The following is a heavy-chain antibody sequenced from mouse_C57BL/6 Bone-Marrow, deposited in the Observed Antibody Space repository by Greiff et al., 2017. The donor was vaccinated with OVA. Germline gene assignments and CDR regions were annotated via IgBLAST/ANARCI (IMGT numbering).Heavy chain of an antibody. Sequence: QVQLQQPGAELVRPGTSVKLSCKASGYTFISYWMHWVKQRPGQGLEWIGVIDPSDSYTNYNQKFKGKATLTVDTSSSTAYMQLSSLTSEDSAVYYCARRDYGNYGFAYWGQGTLVTVSA. CDR2: IDPSDSYT. D-gene: IGHD2-1*01. CDR1: GYTFISYW. V-gene: IGHV1-59*01. CDR3: ARRDYGNYGFAY. J-gene: IGHJ3*01.